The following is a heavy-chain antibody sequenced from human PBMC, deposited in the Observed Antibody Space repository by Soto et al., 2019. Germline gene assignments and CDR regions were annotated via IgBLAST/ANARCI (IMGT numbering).Heavy chain of an antibody. CDR2: INHSGST. V-gene: IGHV4-34*01. J-gene: IGHJ6*02. CDR3: ARWRGKHFAGGGMDV. D-gene: IGHD3-3*01. Sequence: PSETLSLPSAVHGGPFSGYSWSWIRRTPGKGQEWIGEINHSGSTNYNPSLKSRVTISVDTSKNQFSLKLSSVPAADTAVYYCARWRGKHFAGGGMDVCGQVTTVTVS. CDR1: GGPFSGYS.